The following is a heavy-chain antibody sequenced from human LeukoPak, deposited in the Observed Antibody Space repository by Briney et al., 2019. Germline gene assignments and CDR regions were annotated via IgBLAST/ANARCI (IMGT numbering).Heavy chain of an antibody. J-gene: IGHJ6*04. CDR2: VRQDGGEG. CDR1: GFTFNTYW. Sequence: GGSLRLSCAASGFTFNTYWMTWVRQAPGRGLEWVANVRQDGGEGHYVDSVKGRFTVSRDNAENSLYLQLSSLRIEDTAVYYCVTRLCSISACRASSYLSFDVWGKGTTVTVSS. CDR3: VTRLCSISACRASSYLSFDV. D-gene: IGHD3-10*02. V-gene: IGHV3-7*01.